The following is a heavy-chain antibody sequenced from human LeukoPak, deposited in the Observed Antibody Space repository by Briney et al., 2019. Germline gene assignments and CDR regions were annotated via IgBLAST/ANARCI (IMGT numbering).Heavy chain of an antibody. J-gene: IGHJ6*02. CDR2: IYYSGST. D-gene: IGHD6-13*01. V-gene: IGHV4-39*07. CDR1: GGSISSSSYY. CDR3: ARDMTSSWYGYYYYYGMDV. Sequence: PSETLSLTCTVSGGSISSSSYYWGWIRQPPGKGLEWIGSIYYSGSTYYNPSLKSRVTISVDTSKNQFSLKLSSVTAADTAVYYCARDMTSSWYGYYYYYGMDVWGQGTTVTVSS.